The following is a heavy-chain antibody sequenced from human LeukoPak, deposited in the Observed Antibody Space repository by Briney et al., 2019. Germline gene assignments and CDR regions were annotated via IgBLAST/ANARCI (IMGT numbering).Heavy chain of an antibody. V-gene: IGHV4-30-2*01. J-gene: IGHJ5*02. D-gene: IGHD6-13*01. CDR1: GGALSSGGYY. CDR2: IYHSGTP. CDR3: ARDNIPVAGTGLSWFGP. Sequence: SETLSLTCTVSGGALSSGGYYWTWIRQPPGKGLEWIGNIYHSGTPYYNPSLKSRVTLSVDRSKNQFSLKMTSVTAADTAVYYCARDNIPVAGTGLSWFGPWGQGTLVTVSS.